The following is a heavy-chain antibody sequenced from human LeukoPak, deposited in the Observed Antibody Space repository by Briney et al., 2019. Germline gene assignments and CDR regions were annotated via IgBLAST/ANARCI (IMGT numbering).Heavy chain of an antibody. CDR1: GFTFSSYA. CDR3: ARERQMATITIETEYYFDY. Sequence: PGGSLRLSCAASGFTFSSYAMHWVRQAPGKGLEYVSAISSNGGSTYYANSVKGRFTISRDNSKNTLYLQMGSLRAEDMAVYYCARERQMATITIETEYYFDYWGQGTLVTVSS. J-gene: IGHJ4*02. D-gene: IGHD5-24*01. CDR2: ISSNGGST. V-gene: IGHV3-64*01.